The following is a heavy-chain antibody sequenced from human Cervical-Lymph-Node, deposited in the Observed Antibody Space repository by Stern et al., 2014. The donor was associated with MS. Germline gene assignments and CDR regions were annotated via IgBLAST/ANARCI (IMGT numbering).Heavy chain of an antibody. CDR3: ARGPDYGSGDRHFYEDMGV. V-gene: IGHV1-69*01. J-gene: IGHJ6*02. Sequence: QVQLVQSGAEVKKPGSSVKISCKASGDAFSNYAITWVRQAPGLGLEWMGAIIPVFGTPDYAQKFHGRVTLTGDESTTTAFLELSSLKSEDTAIYYCARGPDYGSGDRHFYEDMGVWGQGTTVTVSS. D-gene: IGHD3-3*01. CDR1: GDAFSNYA. CDR2: IIPVFGTP.